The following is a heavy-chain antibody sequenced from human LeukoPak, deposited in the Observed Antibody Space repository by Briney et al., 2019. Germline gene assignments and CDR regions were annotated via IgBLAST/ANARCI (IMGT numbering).Heavy chain of an antibody. V-gene: IGHV4-59*01. CDR2: IYYSGST. CDR1: GGSISSYY. Sequence: NPSETLSLTCTVSGGSISSYYWSWIRQPPGKGLEWIGYIYYSGSTNYNPSLKSRVTISIDTSKSQFSLKVSSVTAADTAVYYCARHGTTGTNLNWFDPWGQGTLVTVSS. D-gene: IGHD1-1*01. J-gene: IGHJ5*02. CDR3: ARHGTTGTNLNWFDP.